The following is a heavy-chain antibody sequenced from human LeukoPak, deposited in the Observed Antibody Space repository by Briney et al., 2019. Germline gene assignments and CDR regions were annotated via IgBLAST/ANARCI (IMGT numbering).Heavy chain of an antibody. D-gene: IGHD3-10*01. CDR2: MNPNSGNT. CDR1: GYTVTSYD. J-gene: IGHJ4*02. V-gene: IGHV1-8*01. CDR3: ARDKRMVRGVIPPDY. Sequence: GASGEVSGKASGYTVTSYDINGGRQATGQGGGWRGGMNPNSGNTGYAQKFHGRVTMTRNTSISTAYMELSSLRSEDTAVYYCARDKRMVRGVIPPDYWGQGTLVTVSS.